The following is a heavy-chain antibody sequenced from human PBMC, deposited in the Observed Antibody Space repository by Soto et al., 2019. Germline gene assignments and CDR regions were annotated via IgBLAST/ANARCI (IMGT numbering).Heavy chain of an antibody. Sequence: SETLSLTCAVYGGSFSGYYWSWIRQPPGKGLEWIGEINHSGSTNYNPSLKSRVTISVDTSKNQFSLKLSSVTAADTAVYYCARGRDLRFLEWFSNYYYVMDVWGQGTTVTVSS. CDR3: ARGRDLRFLEWFSNYYYVMDV. V-gene: IGHV4-34*01. J-gene: IGHJ6*02. D-gene: IGHD3-3*01. CDR1: GGSFSGYY. CDR2: INHSGST.